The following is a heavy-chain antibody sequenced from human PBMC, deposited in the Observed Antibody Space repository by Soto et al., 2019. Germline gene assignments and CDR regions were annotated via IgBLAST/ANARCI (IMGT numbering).Heavy chain of an antibody. V-gene: IGHV1-3*01. CDR1: GYAFTTYA. CDR3: ARDLGVVVIDY. CDR2: INAGNGDT. J-gene: IGHJ4*02. D-gene: IGHD3-22*01. Sequence: ASVRVSCKASGYAFTTYAIHWVRQAPGQRLEWLGWINAGNGDTKYSQKFQGRVTITRDKSASTAYMELSSLRSEDTAVYYCARDLGVVVIDYWGQGTLVTVSS.